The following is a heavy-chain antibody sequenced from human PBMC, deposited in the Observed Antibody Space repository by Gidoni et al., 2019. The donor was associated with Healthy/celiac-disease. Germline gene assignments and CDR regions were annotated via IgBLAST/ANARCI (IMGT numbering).Heavy chain of an antibody. V-gene: IGHV3-33*01. CDR3: ARDPGNDPLPLPDYYYYGMDV. D-gene: IGHD1-1*01. J-gene: IGHJ6*02. CDR1: GFTFSSYG. Sequence: QVQLVESGGGVVQPGRSLRLSCAASGFTFSSYGMHWVRQAPGKGLELVAVIWYDGSKKDYADSVKGRFTISRDNSKNTLYLQMNSLRAEDTAVYYCARDPGNDPLPLPDYYYYGMDVWGQGTTVTVSS. CDR2: IWYDGSKK.